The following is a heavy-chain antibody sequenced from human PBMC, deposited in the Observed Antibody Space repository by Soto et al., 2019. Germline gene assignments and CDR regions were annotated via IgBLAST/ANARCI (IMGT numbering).Heavy chain of an antibody. V-gene: IGHV1-69*01. CDR2: IIPVSGAA. Sequence: QVQLVQSGAEVKKPGSSVKVSCKASGGTFGSYAFSWVRQAPGHGLEWMGGIIPVSGAAHYAQKFQGRVRITADESTSTAYMERSSLSSQDTAVYYWATALGCRSTSCTLDYWGQGTRVIVSS. CDR1: GGTFGSYA. CDR3: ATALGCRSTSCTLDY. D-gene: IGHD2-2*01. J-gene: IGHJ4*02.